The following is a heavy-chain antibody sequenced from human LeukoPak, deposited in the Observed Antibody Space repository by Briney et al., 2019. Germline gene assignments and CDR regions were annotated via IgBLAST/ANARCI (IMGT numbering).Heavy chain of an antibody. CDR1: GYTFTGYY. J-gene: IGHJ4*02. CDR3: ARGGAGSYSYYFDF. Sequence: ASVKVSCKASGYTFTGYYMHWVRQAPGQGLEWMGWISPNSGGTKFAQKFQGRVTMTRDTSIATAYMELSGLTSDDTAVYFCARGGAGSYSYYFDFWGQGTLVTVFS. V-gene: IGHV1-2*02. CDR2: ISPNSGGT. D-gene: IGHD1-26*01.